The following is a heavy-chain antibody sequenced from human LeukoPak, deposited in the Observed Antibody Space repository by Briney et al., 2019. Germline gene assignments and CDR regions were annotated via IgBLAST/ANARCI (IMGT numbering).Heavy chain of an antibody. CDR3: ASRKLGNDY. Sequence: SETLFLTCNVSGGSISTTNYYWGWIRQPPVKGLEWLGNIHYSGSTYYNPSLQSRVTLSVDTSKNQFSLKLTSVTATDTAVYCCASRKLGNDYWGQGTLVTVSS. J-gene: IGHJ4*02. V-gene: IGHV4-39*01. D-gene: IGHD7-27*01. CDR1: GGSISTTNYY. CDR2: IHYSGST.